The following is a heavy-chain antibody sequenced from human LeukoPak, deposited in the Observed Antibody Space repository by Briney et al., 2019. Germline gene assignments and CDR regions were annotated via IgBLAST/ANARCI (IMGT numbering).Heavy chain of an antibody. CDR2: ISGRGDNT. D-gene: IGHD5-24*01. Sequence: GGSLRLSCAASGFTFSSYAMSWVRQAPGKGLEWASGISGRGDNTSYADSVKGRFTISRDNSKNTLYLQMNSLRAEDTAVYYCAKRPRWVQFHYWGQGTLVTVSS. CDR3: AKRPRWVQFHY. J-gene: IGHJ4*02. CDR1: GFTFSSYA. V-gene: IGHV3-23*01.